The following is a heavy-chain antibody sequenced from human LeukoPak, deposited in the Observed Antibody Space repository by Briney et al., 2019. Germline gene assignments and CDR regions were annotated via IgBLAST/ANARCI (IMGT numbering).Heavy chain of an antibody. CDR3: ARQGYCSSTSCSNWFDP. Sequence: SETLSLTCTVSGGSISSSYYYWGWIRQPPGKGLEWIGNIYYSGNTYYNPSLKSRVTISVDTSKNQFSLKLSSVTAADTAVYYCARQGYCSSTSCSNWFDPWGQGTLVTVSS. D-gene: IGHD2-2*01. V-gene: IGHV4-39*01. J-gene: IGHJ5*02. CDR2: IYYSGNT. CDR1: GGSISSSYYY.